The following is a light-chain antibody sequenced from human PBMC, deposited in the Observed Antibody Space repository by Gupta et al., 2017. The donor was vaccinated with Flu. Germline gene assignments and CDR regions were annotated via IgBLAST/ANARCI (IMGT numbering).Light chain of an antibody. J-gene: IGKJ2*03. V-gene: IGKV4-1*01. CDR3: QQDYSIPYS. Sequence: DIVMTQFPDSLAVSLGERATINCKSSQSVLYSSNNRNYLAWYQQKPGQPPKLLFYWASTRESGVPDRFSGSGSGTDFTLTISSLQAEDVAVYYCQQDYSIPYSFGQGTKLEIK. CDR2: WAS. CDR1: QSVLYSSNNRNY.